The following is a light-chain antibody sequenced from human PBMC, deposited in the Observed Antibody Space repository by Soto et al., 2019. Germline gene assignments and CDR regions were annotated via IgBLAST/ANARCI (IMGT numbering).Light chain of an antibody. CDR1: SSDVGGYNY. Sequence: QSVLTQPRSVSGSPGQSVTISCTGTSSDVGGYNYVSWFQQHPGKAPKLMIYDASKRPSGVPDRFSGSKSGNTASLTISGLQAEDEADYYCCSYAGRYTWVFGGGTKLTVL. CDR2: DAS. CDR3: CSYAGRYTWV. V-gene: IGLV2-11*01. J-gene: IGLJ3*02.